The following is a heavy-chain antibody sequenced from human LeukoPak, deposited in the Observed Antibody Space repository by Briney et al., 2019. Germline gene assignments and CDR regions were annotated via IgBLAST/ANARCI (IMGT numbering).Heavy chain of an antibody. V-gene: IGHV3-30*02. D-gene: IGHD2-2*01. Sequence: GGSLRLSCAASGFTFSSYGMHWVRQAPGKGLEWVAFIRYDGSNKYYADSVKGRFTISRDNSKNTLYLQMNSLRADDTAVYYCAKTFGTIDPFEYWGQGTLVTVSS. CDR2: IRYDGSNK. CDR1: GFTFSSYG. J-gene: IGHJ4*02. CDR3: AKTFGTIDPFEY.